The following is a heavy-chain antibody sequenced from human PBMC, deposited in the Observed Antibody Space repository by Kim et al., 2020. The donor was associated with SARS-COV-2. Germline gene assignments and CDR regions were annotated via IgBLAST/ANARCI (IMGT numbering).Heavy chain of an antibody. Sequence: DSVKGRFTISRDNAKNSLYLQMNSLRAEDTALYYCAKSFLHSGGSCFDYWGQGTLVTVSS. V-gene: IGHV3-9*01. J-gene: IGHJ4*02. D-gene: IGHD2-15*01. CDR3: AKSFLHSGGSCFDY.